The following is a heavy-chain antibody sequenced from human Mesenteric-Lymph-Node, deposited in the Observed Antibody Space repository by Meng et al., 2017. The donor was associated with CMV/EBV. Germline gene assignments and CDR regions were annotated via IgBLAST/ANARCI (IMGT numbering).Heavy chain of an antibody. CDR3: ARGGYSGYAR. CDR2: SNHSGST. V-gene: IGHV4-34*01. D-gene: IGHD5-12*01. J-gene: IGHJ4*02. CDR1: GGSFSGYY. Sequence: SLPCDGYGGSFSGYYWSWIRQPPGKGLEWIGESNHSGSTNYNPSLKSRVTISVDTSKNQFSLKLSSVTAADTAVYYCARGGYSGYARWGQGTLVTVSS.